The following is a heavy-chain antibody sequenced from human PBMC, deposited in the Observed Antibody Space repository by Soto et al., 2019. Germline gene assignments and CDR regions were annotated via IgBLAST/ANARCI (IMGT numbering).Heavy chain of an antibody. CDR3: ARDPPRQWLINGAFDY. CDR1: GFSFSTYS. CDR2: ISSSGASL. Sequence: EVQLVESGGGLVKPGGSLRLSCAASGFSFSTYSINWLRQAPGKGLEWVSSISSSGASLHYAESVKGRFTISRDNAKNSLYLQMNSLRVEDTAVYYCARDPPRQWLINGAFDYWGQGTLVTVSS. J-gene: IGHJ4*02. V-gene: IGHV3-21*01. D-gene: IGHD6-19*01.